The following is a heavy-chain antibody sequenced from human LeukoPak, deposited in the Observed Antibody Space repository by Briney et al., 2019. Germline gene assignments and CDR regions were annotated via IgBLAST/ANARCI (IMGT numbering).Heavy chain of an antibody. CDR2: IYTSGST. J-gene: IGHJ6*03. V-gene: IGHV4-4*09. CDR1: GGSISSYY. CDR3: ARHVPNRHPFYYYYMDV. Sequence: PSETLSLTCTVSGGSISSYYWSWIRQPPGKGLEWIEYIYTSGSTNYNPSLKSRVTISVDTSKNQFSLKLSSVTAADTAVYYCARHVPNRHPFYYYYMDVWGKGTTVTVSS. D-gene: IGHD2-2*01.